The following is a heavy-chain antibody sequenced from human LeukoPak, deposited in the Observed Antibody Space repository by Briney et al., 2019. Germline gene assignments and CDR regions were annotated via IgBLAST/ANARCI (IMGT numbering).Heavy chain of an antibody. V-gene: IGHV3-33*01. CDR2: IWYDGSNK. CDR3: ASLVIRQRDAGDY. CDR1: GFTFSSYG. D-gene: IGHD2-2*01. J-gene: IGHJ4*02. Sequence: PGRSLRLSCAASGFTFSSYGMHWVRQAPGKGLEWVAVIWYDGSNKYYADSVKGRFTISRDNSKNTLYLQMNSLRAEDTAVYYCASLVIRQRDAGDYWGQGTLVTVSS.